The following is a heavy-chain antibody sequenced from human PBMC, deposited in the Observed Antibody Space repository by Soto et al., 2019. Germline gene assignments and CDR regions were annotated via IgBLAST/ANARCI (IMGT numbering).Heavy chain of an antibody. V-gene: IGHV3-23*01. J-gene: IGHJ6*04. D-gene: IGHD1-1*01. Sequence: GGSLRLSCAASGFTFTSHVMNWVRQAPGKGLEWVAAISGGGGTTYYGDSVEGRFTMSRDNSKNTLYLQMNSLRVEDTAVYYCAKGYPGRYGTDVWHKGTTVTVFS. CDR3: AKGYPGRYGTDV. CDR2: ISGGGGTT. CDR1: GFTFTSHV.